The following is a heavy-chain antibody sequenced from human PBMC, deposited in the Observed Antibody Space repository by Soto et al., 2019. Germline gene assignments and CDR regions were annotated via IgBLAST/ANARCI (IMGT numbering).Heavy chain of an antibody. CDR2: ISSRSDI. J-gene: IGHJ6*02. CDR1: GFTFSTYS. V-gene: IGHV3-21*01. D-gene: IGHD2-2*02. Sequence: GGSLRLSCVGSGFTFSTYSINWVRQAPGKGLEWVSSISSRSDIYYADSVKGRFTISRGNAKNSVSLQMNSLRAEDTAVYYCAREYTAWPLAYGLDVWGQGTTVTVSS. CDR3: AREYTAWPLAYGLDV.